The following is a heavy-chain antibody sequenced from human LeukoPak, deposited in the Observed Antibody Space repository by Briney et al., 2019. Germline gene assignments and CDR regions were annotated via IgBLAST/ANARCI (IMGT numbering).Heavy chain of an antibody. Sequence: GGSLRLSCAASEFSVGSNYMTWVRQAPGKGLEWVSLIYSGGSTYYADSVKGRFTISRDNSKNTLSLQMNSLRAEDTAIYYCAKASNTWNYFDYWGQGTLVTVSS. CDR1: EFSVGSNY. V-gene: IGHV3-66*01. CDR2: IYSGGST. J-gene: IGHJ4*02. CDR3: AKASNTWNYFDY. D-gene: IGHD1-1*01.